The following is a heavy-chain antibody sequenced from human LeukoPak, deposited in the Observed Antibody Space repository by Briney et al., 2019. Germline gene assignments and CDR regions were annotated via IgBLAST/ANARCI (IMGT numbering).Heavy chain of an antibody. J-gene: IGHJ4*02. V-gene: IGHV3-21*04. CDR2: ISSSSSYI. CDR1: GFTFSSYS. Sequence: GGSLRLSCAASGFTFSSYSMNWVRQAPGKGLEWVSSISSSSSYIYYADSVKGRFTISRDNAKNSLYLQMNSLRVEDTAVYYCAKIGDIVLMVYATAWGQGTLVTVSS. D-gene: IGHD2-8*01. CDR3: AKIGDIVLMVYATA.